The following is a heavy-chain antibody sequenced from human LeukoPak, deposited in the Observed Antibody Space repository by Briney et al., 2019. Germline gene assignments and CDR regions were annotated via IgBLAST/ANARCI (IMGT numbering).Heavy chain of an antibody. D-gene: IGHD6-13*01. CDR1: GFTFSSYW. J-gene: IGHJ4*02. CDR3: AKTPSSLIY. CDR2: IKQDGSEK. Sequence: GGSLRLSCAASGFTFSSYWMSWVRQAPGKGLEWVANIKQDGSEKYYVDSVKGRFTISRDNSKNTLYLQMNSLRAEDTAVYYCAKTPSSLIYWGQGTLVTVSS. V-gene: IGHV3-7*03.